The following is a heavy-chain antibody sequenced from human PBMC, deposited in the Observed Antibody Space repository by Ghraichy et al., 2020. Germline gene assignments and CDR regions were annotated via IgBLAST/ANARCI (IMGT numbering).Heavy chain of an antibody. J-gene: IGHJ6*02. D-gene: IGHD3-10*01. CDR1: GGTFSSYA. CDR3: ASGGSGSYYYGMDV. Sequence: KVSCKASGGTFSSYAISWVRQAPGQGLEWMGRIIPILGIANYAQKFQGRVTITADKSTSTAYMELSSLRSEDTAVYYCASGGSGSYYYGMDVWGQGTTVTVSS. V-gene: IGHV1-69*04. CDR2: IIPILGIA.